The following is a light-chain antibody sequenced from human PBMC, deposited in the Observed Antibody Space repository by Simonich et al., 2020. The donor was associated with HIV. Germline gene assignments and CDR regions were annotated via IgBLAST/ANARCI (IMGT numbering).Light chain of an antibody. CDR3: SSYAGTTLV. J-gene: IGLJ2*01. CDR2: EVT. V-gene: IGLV2-8*01. CDR1: SSDSGAFNY. Sequence: QSALTQPPSASGSPGQSVTISCTGTSSDSGAFNYVSWYQQHPGKAPKLMIYEVTKRPSVVPDRFSGSKSGNTASLSVSGLQAEDEADYYCSSYAGTTLVFGGGTSLTVL.